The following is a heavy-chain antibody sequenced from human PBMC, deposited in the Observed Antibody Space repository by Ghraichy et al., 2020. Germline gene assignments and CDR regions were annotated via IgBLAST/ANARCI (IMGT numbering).Heavy chain of an antibody. V-gene: IGHV4-61*08. D-gene: IGHD1-26*01. Sequence: SQTLSLTCTVSGDSASSGGYYWSWIRQPPGKSLEWIGYTLYSGSTNYNPSLESRVTISIDTSKNQFSLKLTSVTAADTAFYYCARTYSGSYFSWGYYDYWGREPWSPSPQ. CDR3: ARTYSGSYFSWGYYDY. J-gene: IGHJ4*02. CDR2: TLYSGST. CDR1: GDSASSGGYY.